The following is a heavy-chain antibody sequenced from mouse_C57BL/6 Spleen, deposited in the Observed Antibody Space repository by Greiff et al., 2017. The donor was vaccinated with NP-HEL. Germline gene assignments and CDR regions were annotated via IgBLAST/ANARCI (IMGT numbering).Heavy chain of an antibody. J-gene: IGHJ2*01. CDR3: ARQGLSYYFDY. Sequence: EVKVEESGGGLVQPGGSLKLSCAASGFTFSDYYMYWVRQTPEKRLEWVAYISNGGGSTYYPDTVKGRFTISRDNAKNTLYLQMSRLKSEDTAMYYCARQGLSYYFDYWGQGTTLTVSS. CDR2: ISNGGGST. CDR1: GFTFSDYY. V-gene: IGHV5-12*01.